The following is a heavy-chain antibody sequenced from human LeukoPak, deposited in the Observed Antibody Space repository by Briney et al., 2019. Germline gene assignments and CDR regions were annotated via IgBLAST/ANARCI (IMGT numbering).Heavy chain of an antibody. CDR2: TYYRSKWYN. D-gene: IGHD6-19*01. CDR1: GDSVSSNSAA. CDR3: AREPSGSSGWYSTDNWFDP. Sequence: SQTLSLTCAISGDSVSSNSAAWNWIRQSPSRGLEWLGRTYYRSKWYNDYAVSVKSRITIDPDTPKNQFSLQLNSVTPEDTAVYYCAREPSGSSGWYSTDNWFDPWGQGTLVTVSS. J-gene: IGHJ5*02. V-gene: IGHV6-1*01.